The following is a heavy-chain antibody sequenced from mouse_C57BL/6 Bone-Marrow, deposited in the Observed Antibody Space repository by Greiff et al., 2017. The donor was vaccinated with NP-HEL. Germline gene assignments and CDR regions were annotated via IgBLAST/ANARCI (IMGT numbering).Heavy chain of an antibody. CDR3: AREVGLRRRTYAMDY. CDR2: INYDGSST. Sequence: EVKLVESEGGLVQPGSSMKLSCTTSGFTFSDYYMAWVRQVPEKGLDWVANINYDGSSTYYLDSLKSRFIISRDNAKNILYLQMSSLKSEDTATYYCAREVGLRRRTYAMDYWGQGTSVTVSS. J-gene: IGHJ4*01. CDR1: GFTFSDYY. V-gene: IGHV5-16*01. D-gene: IGHD2-4*01.